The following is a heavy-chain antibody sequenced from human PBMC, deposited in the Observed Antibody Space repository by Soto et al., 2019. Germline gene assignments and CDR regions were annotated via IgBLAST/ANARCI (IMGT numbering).Heavy chain of an antibody. CDR2: INAGNGNT. J-gene: IGHJ4*02. V-gene: IGHV1-3*01. CDR1: GYTFTSYA. Sequence: ASVKVSCKASGYTFTSYAMHWVRQAPGQRLEWMGWINAGNGNTKYSQKFQGRVTITRDTSAGTAYMELSSLRSEDTAVYYCARVGRDYDFWSGYPRMYDFDYWGQGTLVTVSS. D-gene: IGHD3-3*01. CDR3: ARVGRDYDFWSGYPRMYDFDY.